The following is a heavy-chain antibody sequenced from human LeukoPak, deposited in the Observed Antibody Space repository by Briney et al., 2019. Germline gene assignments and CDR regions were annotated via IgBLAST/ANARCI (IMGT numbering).Heavy chain of an antibody. CDR3: ARTSNYDFWSGLGFDY. CDR1: GGSISSYY. CDR2: IYYSGST. D-gene: IGHD3-3*01. V-gene: IGHV4-59*01. J-gene: IGHJ4*02. Sequence: SETLSLTCTVSGGSISSYYWSWIRQPPGKGLEWIGYIYYSGSTNYNPSLKSRVTISVDTSKNQFSLKLSSVTAADTAVYYCARTSNYDFWSGLGFDYWGQGTLVTVSS.